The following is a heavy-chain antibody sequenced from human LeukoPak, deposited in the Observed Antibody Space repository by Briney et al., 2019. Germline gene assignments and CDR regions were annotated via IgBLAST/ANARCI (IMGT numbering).Heavy chain of an antibody. D-gene: IGHD1-26*01. Sequence: SETLSLTCTVSGASISGSGYYWGWIRQPPGKGLEWIGNIYDSGSTYYNASLQSRVTISIDTSKNQFSLKLSSVTAADTAVYYCARDGSYGAFDIWGQGTMVTVSS. J-gene: IGHJ3*02. CDR3: ARDGSYGAFDI. CDR2: IYDSGST. CDR1: GASISGSGYY. V-gene: IGHV4-39*07.